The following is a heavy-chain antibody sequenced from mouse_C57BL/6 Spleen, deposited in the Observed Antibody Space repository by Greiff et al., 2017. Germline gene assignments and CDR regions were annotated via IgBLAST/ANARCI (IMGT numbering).Heavy chain of an antibody. CDR1: GYAFSSSW. CDR2: IYPGDGDT. Sequence: VQLQESGPELVKPGASVKISCKASGYAFSSSWMNWVKQRPGKGLEWIGRIYPGDGDTNYNGKFKSKATLTADKSSSTAYMQLSSLTSEDSAVYFCARPRYFAVDYWGQGTSVTVSS. V-gene: IGHV1-82*01. CDR3: ARPRYFAVDY. J-gene: IGHJ4*01.